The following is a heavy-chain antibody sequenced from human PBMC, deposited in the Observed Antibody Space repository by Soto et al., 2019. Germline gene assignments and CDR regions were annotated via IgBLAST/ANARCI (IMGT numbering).Heavy chain of an antibody. J-gene: IGHJ4*02. Sequence: QVQLQEAGPGLVKPSQTLSLTCTVSGGSISSGGYYWSWIRQHPGKGLEWIWYIYYSGSTYYNPSLKSRVTISVHTSKHQSSLKLSSVTAAATAVYYCARSSTRANYFDYWGPGTLVTVSS. CDR1: GGSISSGGYY. CDR3: ARSSTRANYFDY. D-gene: IGHD2-2*01. V-gene: IGHV4-31*03. CDR2: IYYSGST.